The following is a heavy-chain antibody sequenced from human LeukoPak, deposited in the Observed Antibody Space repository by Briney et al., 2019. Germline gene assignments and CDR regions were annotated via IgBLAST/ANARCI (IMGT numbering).Heavy chain of an antibody. D-gene: IGHD3-22*01. Sequence: ASVKVTFKASGGTFSCYAINWVRDAPGQGLEWMGGIIPTFGTANYAQKFQGRVTITTDESTSTAYMELSSQRSEDTAVYYCARAGHYYDSTGDYSFDFWGQGTMVTVSS. CDR3: ARAGHYYDSTGDYSFDF. J-gene: IGHJ4*02. CDR1: GGTFSCYA. V-gene: IGHV1-69*05. CDR2: IIPTFGTA.